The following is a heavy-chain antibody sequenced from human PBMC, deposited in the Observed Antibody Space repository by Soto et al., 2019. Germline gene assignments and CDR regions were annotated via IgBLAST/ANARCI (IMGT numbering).Heavy chain of an antibody. J-gene: IGHJ6*02. V-gene: IGHV1-8*01. Sequence: ASVKVSCKASGYTFTSYDINWVRQATGQGLEWMGWMNPNSGNTGYAQKFQGRVTMTRNTSISTAYMELSSLRSEDTAVYYCARDKVAAQPNYYYGMDVWGQGTTVTVSS. CDR3: ARDKVAAQPNYYYGMDV. CDR2: MNPNSGNT. CDR1: GYTFTSYD. D-gene: IGHD6-6*01.